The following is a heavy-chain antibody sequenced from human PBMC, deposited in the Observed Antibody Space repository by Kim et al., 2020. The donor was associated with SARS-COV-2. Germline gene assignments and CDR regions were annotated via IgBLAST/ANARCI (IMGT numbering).Heavy chain of an antibody. J-gene: IGHJ6*02. CDR1: GFAFSSFA. V-gene: IGHV3-30-3*01. D-gene: IGHD5-12*01. Sequence: GGSLRLSCAASGFAFSSFAIHWVRQAPGKGLEWVAVISYDGINKHYADSVKGRFTISRDNSKNTLNLQMNSLTVVDTAVYYCARAGSAYEYYYYYGMDVWGHGTTVTVSS. CDR2: ISYDGINK. CDR3: ARAGSAYEYYYYYGMDV.